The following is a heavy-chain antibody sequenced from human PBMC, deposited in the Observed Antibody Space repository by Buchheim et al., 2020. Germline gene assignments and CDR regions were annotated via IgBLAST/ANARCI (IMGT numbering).Heavy chain of an antibody. D-gene: IGHD3-9*01. CDR3: AKSQHIFWAKNYYFDY. Sequence: VQLVESGGGLVKPGGSLRLSCAASGFTFSDYYMSWIRQAPGKGLEWVSAISGSGGSTYYADSVKGRFTISRDNSKNTLYLQMNSLRAEDTAAYYCAKSQHIFWAKNYYFDYWGQGTL. CDR2: ISGSGGST. J-gene: IGHJ4*02. V-gene: IGHV3-23*04. CDR1: GFTFSDYY.